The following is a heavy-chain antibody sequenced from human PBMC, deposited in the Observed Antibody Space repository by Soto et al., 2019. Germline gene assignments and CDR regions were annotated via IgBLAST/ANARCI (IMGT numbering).Heavy chain of an antibody. D-gene: IGHD3-22*01. CDR2: IYHSGDT. J-gene: IGHJ4*02. CDR1: GGSISSSNW. Sequence: SETLSLTCAVSGGSISSSNWWSWVRQPPGKGLEWIGDIYHSGDTNYNPSLESRVTMSIDKSKNQFSLKLNSVTAADTAVYYCARYISSDSLLGYWGKGALVTVPS. CDR3: ARYISSDSLLGY. V-gene: IGHV4-4*02.